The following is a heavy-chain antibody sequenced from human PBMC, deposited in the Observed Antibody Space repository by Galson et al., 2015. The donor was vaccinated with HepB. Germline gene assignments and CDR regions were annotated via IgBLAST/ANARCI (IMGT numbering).Heavy chain of an antibody. V-gene: IGHV3-48*03. CDR3: ARWGVATTDYYYYGMDV. CDR2: ISSSGSTI. D-gene: IGHD5-12*01. J-gene: IGHJ6*02. Sequence: SLRLSCAASGFTFSSYEMNWVRQAPGKGLEWVSYISSSGSTIYYADSVKGRFTISRDNAKNSLYLQMNSLRAEDTAVYYCARWGVATTDYYYYGMDVWGQGTTVTVSS. CDR1: GFTFSSYE.